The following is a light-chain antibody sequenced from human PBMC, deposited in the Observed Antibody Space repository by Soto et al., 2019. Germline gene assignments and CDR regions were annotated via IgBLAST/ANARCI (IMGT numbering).Light chain of an antibody. J-gene: IGKJ1*01. CDR1: QSISSW. Sequence: DIQMTQSPSTLSASVGDRVTITCRASQSISSWLAWYQQKPGKAPKLLIYDASSLESGVPARFSGSGSGTKFTLTIRGVQPYDFASYYCQKYNSYSPWTFGQGTKVEIK. V-gene: IGKV1-5*01. CDR3: QKYNSYSPWT. CDR2: DAS.